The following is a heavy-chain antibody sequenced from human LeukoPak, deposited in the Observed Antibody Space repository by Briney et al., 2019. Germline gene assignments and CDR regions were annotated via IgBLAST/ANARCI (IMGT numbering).Heavy chain of an antibody. CDR3: AKDLDSCVPAAILNWFDP. CDR1: GFTSTSYT. CDR2: ISGSGGST. J-gene: IGHJ5*02. V-gene: IGHV3-23*01. D-gene: IGHD2-2*01. Sequence: GGSLRLSCAPSGFTSTSYTTSWVRHAPGKGLEWVSAISGSGGSTYYADSVKGRFTISRDKSKNTLCLQMNSVRAEDTAVYYCAKDLDSCVPAAILNWFDPWGQGTLVTVSS.